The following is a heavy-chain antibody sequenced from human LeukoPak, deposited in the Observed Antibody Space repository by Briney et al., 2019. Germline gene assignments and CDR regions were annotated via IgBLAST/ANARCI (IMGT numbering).Heavy chain of an antibody. CDR1: GLTFSSYG. J-gene: IGHJ4*02. V-gene: IGHV3-30*02. D-gene: IGHD3-22*01. Sequence: AGGSLRLSCAASGLTFSSYGMHWVRQAPGKGLEWVAFIRYDGSNKYYADSVKGRFTISRDNSKNTLYLQMNSLRAEDTAVYYCAKDLDYYDSSGYFSSEVDYWGQGTLVTVSS. CDR2: IRYDGSNK. CDR3: AKDLDYYDSSGYFSSEVDY.